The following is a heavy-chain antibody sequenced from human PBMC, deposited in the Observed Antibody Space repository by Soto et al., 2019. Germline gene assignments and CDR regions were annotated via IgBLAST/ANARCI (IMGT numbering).Heavy chain of an antibody. CDR3: ANWNDGRNYFDY. J-gene: IGHJ4*02. Sequence: SVKVSCKASGGTFSSYAIGWVRQAPGQGLEWMGGIIPIFGTANYAQKFQGRVTITADKSTSTAYMELSSLRSEDTAVYYCANWNDGRNYFDYWGQGTLVTVSS. CDR2: IIPIFGTA. CDR1: GGTFSSYA. V-gene: IGHV1-69*06. D-gene: IGHD1-1*01.